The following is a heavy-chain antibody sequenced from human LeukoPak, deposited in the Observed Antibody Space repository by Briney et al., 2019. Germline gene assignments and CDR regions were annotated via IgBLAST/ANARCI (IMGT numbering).Heavy chain of an antibody. D-gene: IGHD3-22*01. CDR3: ARDSRSRYYYDSSGPTKRENWFDP. V-gene: IGHV3-66*01. CDR1: GFTVSSNY. Sequence: PGGSLRLSCAASGFTVSSNYMSWVRQAPGKGLEWVSVIYSGGSTYYADSVKGRFTISRDNSKNTLYLQMNSLRAEDTAVYYCARDSRSRYYYDSSGPTKRENWFDPWGQGTLVTVSS. CDR2: IYSGGST. J-gene: IGHJ5*02.